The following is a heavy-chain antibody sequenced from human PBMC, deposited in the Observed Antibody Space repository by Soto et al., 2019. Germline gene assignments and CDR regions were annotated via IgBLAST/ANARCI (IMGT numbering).Heavy chain of an antibody. Sequence: GGSLRLSCAASGFTFSSYAMSWVRQAPGKGLEWVSAISGSGGSTYYADSVKGRFTISRDNSKNTLYLQMNSLRAEDTAVYYCAKEDQGYCSSTSCNLGVYYYYMDVWGKGTTVTVSS. D-gene: IGHD2-2*01. CDR3: AKEDQGYCSSTSCNLGVYYYYMDV. CDR1: GFTFSSYA. J-gene: IGHJ6*03. CDR2: ISGSGGST. V-gene: IGHV3-23*01.